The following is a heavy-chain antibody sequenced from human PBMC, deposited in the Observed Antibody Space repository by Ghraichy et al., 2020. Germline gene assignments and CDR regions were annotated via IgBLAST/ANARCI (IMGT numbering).Heavy chain of an antibody. J-gene: IGHJ4*02. Sequence: GGSLRLSCAASGFTFSSYAMHWVRQAPGKGLEWVAVISYDGINKYYADSVKGRFTISRDNSKNTLYLQMNSLRAEDTAVYYCARGGYYDSSGYYTGLGYWGQGTLVTVSS. CDR2: ISYDGINK. V-gene: IGHV3-30*04. CDR1: GFTFSSYA. CDR3: ARGGYYDSSGYYTGLGY. D-gene: IGHD3-22*01.